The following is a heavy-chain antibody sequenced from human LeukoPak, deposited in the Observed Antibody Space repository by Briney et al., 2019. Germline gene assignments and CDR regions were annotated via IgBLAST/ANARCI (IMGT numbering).Heavy chain of an antibody. CDR2: IHDSGST. D-gene: IGHD6-13*01. J-gene: IGHJ5*02. CDR1: GDSISSGGYS. CDR3: ARVVAAAGNNWFDP. V-gene: IGHV4-30-4*07. Sequence: PSETLSLTCAVSGDSISSGGYSWSWIRQTPGKGLEWIAYIHDSGSTYNNPSLKTRLSISIDTSKNQFSLKLNSVSAADTAVYYCARVVAAAGNNWFDPWGQGALVTVSS.